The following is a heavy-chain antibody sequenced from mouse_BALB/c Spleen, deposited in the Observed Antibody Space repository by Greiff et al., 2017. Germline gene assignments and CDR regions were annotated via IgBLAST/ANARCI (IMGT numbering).Heavy chain of an antibody. J-gene: IGHJ2*01. CDR1: GYTFTSYW. Sequence: LQQPGSELVRPGASVKLSCKASGYTFTSYWMHWVKQRHGQGLEWIGNIYPGSGSTNYDEKFKSKGTLTVDTSSSTAYMHLSSLTSEDSAVYYCTLSLLRLEGYFDYWGQGTTLTVSS. CDR3: TLSLLRLEGYFDY. V-gene: IGHV1S22*01. CDR2: IYPGSGST. D-gene: IGHD1-2*01.